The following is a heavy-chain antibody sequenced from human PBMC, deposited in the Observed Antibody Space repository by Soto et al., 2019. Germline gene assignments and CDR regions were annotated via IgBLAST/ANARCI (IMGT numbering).Heavy chain of an antibody. CDR3: ARSYRRYCSGGSCYSYYYYYMDV. D-gene: IGHD2-15*01. CDR1: GGSLSDYF. CDR2: IYYSGST. V-gene: IGHV4-34*01. Sequence: SETLSLTCAVYGGSLSDYFWTWIRQPPGKGLEWIGEIYYSGSTNYNPSLKGRVTISVDTSKNQFSLKLSSVTAADTAVYYCARSYRRYCSGGSCYSYYYYYMDVWGKGTTVTVSS. J-gene: IGHJ6*03.